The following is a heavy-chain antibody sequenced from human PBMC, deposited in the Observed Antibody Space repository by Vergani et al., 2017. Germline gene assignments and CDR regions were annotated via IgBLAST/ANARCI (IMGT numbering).Heavy chain of an antibody. CDR2: IYYSGST. V-gene: IGHV4-59*01. CDR3: ARTYSSSAGTMDV. D-gene: IGHD6-6*01. Sequence: QVQLQESGPGLVKPSETLSLTCTVSGGSISSYYWSWIRQPPGKGLEWIGYIYYSGSTNYNPSLKSRVTISVDTSKNQFSLELSSVTAADTAVYYCARTYSSSAGTMDVWGKGTTVTVSS. J-gene: IGHJ6*03. CDR1: GGSISSYY.